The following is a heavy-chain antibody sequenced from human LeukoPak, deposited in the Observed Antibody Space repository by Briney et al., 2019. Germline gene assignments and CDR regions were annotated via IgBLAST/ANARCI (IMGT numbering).Heavy chain of an antibody. CDR1: GYSISSGYY. J-gene: IGHJ5*02. V-gene: IGHV4-38-2*02. CDR3: ARDVDTAMVSSWFDP. D-gene: IGHD5-18*01. CDR2: IYHSGST. Sequence: SETLSLTCTVSGYSISSGYYWGWIRQPPGKGLEWIGSIYHSGSTYYNPSLKSRVTISVDTSKNQFSLKLSSVTAADTAVYYCARDVDTAMVSSWFDPWGQGTLVTVSS.